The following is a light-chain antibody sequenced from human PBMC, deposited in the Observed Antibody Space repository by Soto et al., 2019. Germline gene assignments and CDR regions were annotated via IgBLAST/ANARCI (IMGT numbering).Light chain of an antibody. Sequence: LVMTQSPLSLPVTLGQPASISCRSSQSLVHSDGNTYLNWFQQRPGQSPRRLIYSVSNRDSGVPDRFSGSGSGTDFTLSISRVEADDVGVYYCMQGISFTFGQGTRVEIK. J-gene: IGKJ1*01. CDR2: SVS. V-gene: IGKV2-30*02. CDR3: MQGISFT. CDR1: QSLVHSDGNTY.